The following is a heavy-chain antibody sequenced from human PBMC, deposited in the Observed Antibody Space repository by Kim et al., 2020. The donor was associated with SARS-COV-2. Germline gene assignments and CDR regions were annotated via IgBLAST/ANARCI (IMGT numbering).Heavy chain of an antibody. CDR2: ISSNGGST. D-gene: IGHD5-12*01. CDR3: VKENVDIVATDESHFDY. J-gene: IGHJ4*02. CDR1: GFTFSSYA. Sequence: GGSLRLSCSASGFTFSSYAMHWVRQAPGKGLEYVSAISSNGGSTYYADSVKGRFTISRDNSKNTLYLQMSSLRAEDTAVYYCVKENVDIVATDESHFDYWGQGTLVTVSS. V-gene: IGHV3-64D*06.